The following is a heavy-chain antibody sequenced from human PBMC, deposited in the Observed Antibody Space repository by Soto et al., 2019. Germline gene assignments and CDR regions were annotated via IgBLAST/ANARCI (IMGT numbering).Heavy chain of an antibody. D-gene: IGHD6-19*01. CDR3: ARIGSSSGWLYYYYGMDV. CDR1: GFTFSSYW. CDR2: INSDGSST. Sequence: GGSLRLSCAASGFTFSSYWMHWVRQAPGKGLVWVSRINSDGSSTSYADSVKGRFTISRDNAKNTLYLQMNSLRAEDTAVYYCARIGSSSGWLYYYYGMDVWGQGNTVTV. V-gene: IGHV3-74*01. J-gene: IGHJ6*02.